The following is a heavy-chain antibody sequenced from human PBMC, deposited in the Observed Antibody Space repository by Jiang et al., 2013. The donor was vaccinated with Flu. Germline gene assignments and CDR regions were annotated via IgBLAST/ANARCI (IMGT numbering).Heavy chain of an antibody. CDR1: GGSISSGDYY. CDR3: ARDSSGRYDWFDP. CDR2: IYYSGST. Sequence: PGLVKPSQTLSLTCTVSGGSISSGDYYWSWIRQPPGKGLEWIGYIYYSGSTYYNPSLKSRVTISVDTSKNQFSLKLSSVTAADTAVYYCARDSSGRYDWFDPWGQGTLVTVSS. D-gene: IGHD6-19*01. V-gene: IGHV4-30-4*01. J-gene: IGHJ5*02.